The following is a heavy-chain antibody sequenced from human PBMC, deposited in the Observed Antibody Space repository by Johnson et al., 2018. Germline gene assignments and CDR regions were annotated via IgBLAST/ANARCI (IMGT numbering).Heavy chain of an antibody. Sequence: VQLVQSGGGLVQPGRSLRLSCAASGFTFDDYAMHWVRQAPGKGLEWVSGISWNSGSIGDADSVKGRFTISRDNARNSLFLQMNSLRAEDTAVYYCARPLKDTAMDYYYYYYMDVWGKGTTVTVSS. CDR3: ARPLKDTAMDYYYYYYMDV. CDR1: GFTFDDYA. V-gene: IGHV3-9*01. J-gene: IGHJ6*03. CDR2: ISWNSGSI. D-gene: IGHD5-18*01.